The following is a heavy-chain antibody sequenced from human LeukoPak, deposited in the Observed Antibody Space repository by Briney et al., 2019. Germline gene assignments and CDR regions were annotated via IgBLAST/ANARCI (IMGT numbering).Heavy chain of an antibody. Sequence: GGSLRLSCAASGFTFSSYAMSWVRQAPGKGLERVSAISGSGGSTNYADSVKGRFTISRDNSKNTLYLQMNSLRAEDTAVYYCAKDVRTVIEPLDYWGQGTLVTVSS. V-gene: IGHV3-23*01. CDR2: ISGSGGST. J-gene: IGHJ4*02. CDR1: GFTFSSYA. D-gene: IGHD2-21*01. CDR3: AKDVRTVIEPLDY.